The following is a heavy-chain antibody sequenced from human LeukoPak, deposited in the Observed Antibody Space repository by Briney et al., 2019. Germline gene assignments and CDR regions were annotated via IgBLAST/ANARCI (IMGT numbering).Heavy chain of an antibody. CDR1: GYNLTGYY. V-gene: IGHV1-2*02. CDR3: ARGSSSWYTDWYFDL. J-gene: IGHJ2*01. CDR2: IHPNSGGT. Sequence: ASVKVSCKASGYNLTGYYIHWVRQAPGQGLEWMGWIHPNSGGTNYAQKFQGRLTMTRDTSISTAYMELSRLRSDDTAVYFCARGSSSWYTDWYFDLWGRGTLVTVSS. D-gene: IGHD6-13*01.